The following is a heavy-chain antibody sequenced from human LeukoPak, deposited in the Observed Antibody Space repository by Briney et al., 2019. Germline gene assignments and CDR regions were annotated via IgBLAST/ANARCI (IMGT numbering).Heavy chain of an antibody. CDR1: GDSISSGYY. CDR2: IYHSGST. D-gene: IGHD3-22*01. J-gene: IGHJ5*02. Sequence: PSETLSLTCTVSGDSISSGYYWGWIRQPPGKGLEWIGSIYHSGSTYYNPSVVSRVTISVDTSKNQFSLKLSSVTAEDTAVYYCARDRRHDTDGYYYNWFDPWGQGTLVTVSS. CDR3: ARDRRHDTDGYYYNWFDP. V-gene: IGHV4-38-2*02.